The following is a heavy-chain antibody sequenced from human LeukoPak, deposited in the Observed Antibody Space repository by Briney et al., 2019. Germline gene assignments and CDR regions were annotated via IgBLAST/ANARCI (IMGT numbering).Heavy chain of an antibody. V-gene: IGHV4-30-2*01. J-gene: IGHJ4*02. Sequence: ASETLSLTCAVSGGSISSGGYSWSWIRQPPGKGLEWIGYIYHSGSTYYNPSPKSRVTISVDRSKNQFSLKLSSVTAADTAVYYCARGILMTRITIRTPSYYFDYWGQGTLVTVSS. D-gene: IGHD3-9*01. CDR2: IYHSGST. CDR1: GGSISSGGYS. CDR3: ARGILMTRITIRTPSYYFDY.